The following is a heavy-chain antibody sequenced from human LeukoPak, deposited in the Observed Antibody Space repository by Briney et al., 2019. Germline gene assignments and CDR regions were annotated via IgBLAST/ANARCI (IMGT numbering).Heavy chain of an antibody. Sequence: SETLSLTCTVSGGSISSYYWSWIRQPPGKGPEWIGEINHSGSTNYNPSLKSRVTISVDTSKNQFSLKLSSVTAADTAVYYCARSRYFDWLLREAFDYWGQGTLVTVSS. CDR3: ARSRYFDWLLREAFDY. J-gene: IGHJ4*02. CDR1: GGSISSYY. CDR2: INHSGST. V-gene: IGHV4-34*01. D-gene: IGHD3-9*01.